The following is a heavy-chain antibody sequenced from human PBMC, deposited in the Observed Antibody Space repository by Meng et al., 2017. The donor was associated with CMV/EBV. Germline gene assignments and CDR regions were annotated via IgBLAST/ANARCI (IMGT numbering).Heavy chain of an antibody. Sequence: SVKVSCKASGYTFTGYYMHWVRQAPGQGLEWMGGIIPIFGTANYAQKFQGRVTITTDESTSTAYMELSSLRSEDTAVYYCARDIAAAVNYGMDVWGQGTTVTVSS. J-gene: IGHJ6*02. CDR3: ARDIAAAVNYGMDV. D-gene: IGHD6-13*01. CDR2: IIPIFGTA. V-gene: IGHV1-69*05. CDR1: GYTFTGYY.